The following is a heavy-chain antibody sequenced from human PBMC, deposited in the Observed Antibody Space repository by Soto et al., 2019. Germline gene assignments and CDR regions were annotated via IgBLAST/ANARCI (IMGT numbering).Heavy chain of an antibody. CDR3: TTDRFSGSYLVAFDI. V-gene: IGHV3-15*01. CDR1: GFTFSNAW. Sequence: GGSLRLSCAASGFTFSNAWMSWVRQAPGKGLEWVGRIKSKTDGGTTDYAAPVKGRFTISRDDSKNTLYLQMNSLKTEDTAVYYCTTDRFSGSYLVAFDIWGQGTMVTVS. CDR2: IKSKTDGGTT. D-gene: IGHD1-26*01. J-gene: IGHJ3*02.